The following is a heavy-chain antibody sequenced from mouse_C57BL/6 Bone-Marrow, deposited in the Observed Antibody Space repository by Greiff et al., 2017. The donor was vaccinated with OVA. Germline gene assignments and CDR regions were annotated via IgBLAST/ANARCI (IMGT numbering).Heavy chain of an antibody. J-gene: IGHJ2*01. CDR3: ARSTSYGSSYRYYFDY. Sequence: VQLQQSGAELVRPGASVKLSCKASGYTFTDYYINWVKQRPGQGLEWIARIYPGSGNTYYNEKFKGKATLTAEKSSSTAYMQLSSLTSEDSAVYFCARSTSYGSSYRYYFDYWGQGTTLTVSS. V-gene: IGHV1-76*01. D-gene: IGHD1-1*01. CDR1: GYTFTDYY. CDR2: IYPGSGNT.